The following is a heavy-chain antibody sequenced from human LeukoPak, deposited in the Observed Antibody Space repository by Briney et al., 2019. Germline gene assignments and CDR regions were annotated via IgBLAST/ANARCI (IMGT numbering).Heavy chain of an antibody. CDR3: PWAVVTQGRMYYYYYMDV. Sequence: SVNVSCKASGYTFTSYGISWVRQAPGQGLEWMGWINPYNGNTNYAQKLQGRVTIPTDTPTSPPHMHPRRLRSDDTALDLFPWAVVTQGRMYYYYYMDVWGKGTTVTVSS. V-gene: IGHV1-18*01. J-gene: IGHJ6*03. CDR1: GYTFTSYG. CDR2: INPYNGNT. D-gene: IGHD4-23*01.